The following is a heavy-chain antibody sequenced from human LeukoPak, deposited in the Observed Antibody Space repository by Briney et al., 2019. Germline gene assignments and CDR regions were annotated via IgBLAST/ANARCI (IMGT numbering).Heavy chain of an antibody. V-gene: IGHV3-23*01. Sequence: GGSLRLSCQASGFTFYMYAMSWIRQAPGKGLEWVASMCGTAGCTFYPDSVKGRFTISRDNSKNVLYLRMNSLTAEDTAIYYCAKDRPNFHENSGHYYRRDGDSWGQGTLVTVSS. CDR2: MCGTAGCT. D-gene: IGHD3-22*01. CDR1: GFTFYMYA. J-gene: IGHJ5*01. CDR3: AKDRPNFHENSGHYYRRDGDS.